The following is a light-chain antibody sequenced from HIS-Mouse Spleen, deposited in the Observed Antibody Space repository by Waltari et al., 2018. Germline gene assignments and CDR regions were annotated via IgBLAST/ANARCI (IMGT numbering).Light chain of an antibody. CDR3: MQALQTPWT. CDR1: QSLLHSNGYNY. Sequence: IVMTQSPPSLPVTPGRPASIPCRSSQSLLHSNGYNYLDWYLQKPGQSPQLLIYLGSNRASGVPDRFSGSGSGTDFTLKISRVEAEDVGVYYCMQALQTPWTFGQGTKLEIK. J-gene: IGKJ2*01. CDR2: LGS. V-gene: IGKV2-28*01.